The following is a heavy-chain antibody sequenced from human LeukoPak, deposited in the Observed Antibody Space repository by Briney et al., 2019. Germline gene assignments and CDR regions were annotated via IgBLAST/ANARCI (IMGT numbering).Heavy chain of an antibody. CDR3: AKAPVTSCRGAFCYPFDY. Sequence: GGSLRLSCEASGFTFSNYAMSWVRQAPGKGLEWVSAMSSSDDGRYYAASVRGRFTISRDTSRSTLYLQMNSLRAEDAAVYYCAKAPVTSCRGAFCYPFDYWGQGTLVTVSS. CDR1: GFTFSNYA. J-gene: IGHJ4*02. CDR2: MSSSDDGR. V-gene: IGHV3-23*01. D-gene: IGHD2-15*01.